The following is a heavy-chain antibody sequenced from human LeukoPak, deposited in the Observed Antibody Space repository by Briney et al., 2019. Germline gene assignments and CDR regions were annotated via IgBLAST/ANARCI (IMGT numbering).Heavy chain of an antibody. Sequence: GGSLRLSCTASGFTFGDYLMSWFRQAPGKGLEWIGFISGGSTEYAASVKGRFTISRDDSTSIAYLQMNNLTTEDTAVYYCSRGSGWLSVYWGQGTLVTVSS. D-gene: IGHD6-19*01. CDR3: SRGSGWLSVY. V-gene: IGHV3-49*03. J-gene: IGHJ4*02. CDR1: GFTFGDYL. CDR2: ISGGST.